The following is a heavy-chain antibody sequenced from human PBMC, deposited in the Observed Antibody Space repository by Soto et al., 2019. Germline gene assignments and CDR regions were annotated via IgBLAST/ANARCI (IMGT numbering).Heavy chain of an antibody. CDR3: AKGSPVVAAVDWFDP. V-gene: IGHV3-23*01. CDR1: GFTFADYA. CDR2: ISGSGGST. D-gene: IGHD2-15*01. Sequence: GGSLRLSCAASGFTFADYAMTWVRQAPGKGLEWVSAISGSGGSTYYADSVKGRFTISRDNSKNTLYLQMNSLRAEDTAVYYCAKGSPVVAAVDWFDPWGQGTLVTVSS. J-gene: IGHJ5*02.